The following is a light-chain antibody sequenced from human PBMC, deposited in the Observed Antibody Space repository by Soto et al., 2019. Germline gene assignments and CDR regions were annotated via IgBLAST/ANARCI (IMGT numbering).Light chain of an antibody. V-gene: IGKV1-8*01. Sequence: AIRMTQSPSSLSASTGDRVTLTCRASQGISSYLAWYKQKPGKAPKLLIYAASTLQRGVPSRFRGSGSGTDFTLTISCLQSEDFETYYCQQYYSYPRTFGQGTKVDIK. CDR1: QGISSY. CDR3: QQYYSYPRT. CDR2: AAS. J-gene: IGKJ1*01.